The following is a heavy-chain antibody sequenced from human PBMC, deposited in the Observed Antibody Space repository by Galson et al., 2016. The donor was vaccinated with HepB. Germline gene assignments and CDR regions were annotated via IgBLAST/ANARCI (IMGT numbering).Heavy chain of an antibody. J-gene: IGHJ1*01. V-gene: IGHV3-74*01. Sequence: SLRLSCAASGFTFSNSWMHWVRQAPGKGPMWVSRINSDESSATYADSVKGRFTISRDNAKNSLFLQMNSLRAEDTAVYYCTSDPRGGWFRYWGQGTLVTVSS. CDR1: GFTFSNSW. D-gene: IGHD6-19*01. CDR2: INSDESSA. CDR3: TSDPRGGWFRY.